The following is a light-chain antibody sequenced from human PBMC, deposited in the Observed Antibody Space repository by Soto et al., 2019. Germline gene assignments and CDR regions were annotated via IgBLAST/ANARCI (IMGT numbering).Light chain of an antibody. V-gene: IGKV1-5*01. CDR1: QSISSW. CDR2: DAS. J-gene: IGKJ1*01. CDR3: QQYGSSGP. Sequence: QMSLSPSTLSASVEDRVTITCRASQSISSWLAWYQQKPGKAPKLLIYDASSLESGVPSRFSGSGSGTEFTLTISRLEPEDFAVYYCQQYGSSGPFGQGTKVDVK.